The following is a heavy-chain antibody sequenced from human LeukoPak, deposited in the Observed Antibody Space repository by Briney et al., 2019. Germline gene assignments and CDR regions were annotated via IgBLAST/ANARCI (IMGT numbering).Heavy chain of an antibody. V-gene: IGHV3-23*01. CDR1: GFTFSDYA. CDR2: ISDRGDRT. CDR3: AKDSYDSSGSRYDY. D-gene: IGHD3-22*01. J-gene: IGHJ4*02. Sequence: PGGSLRLSCAASGFTFSDYAMSWVRQAPGKGLEWVSAISDRGDRTWDADSVKGRVTISRDNYKNTLFLQMNSLRAEDTAIYYCAKDSYDSSGSRYDYWGQRTLVTVSS.